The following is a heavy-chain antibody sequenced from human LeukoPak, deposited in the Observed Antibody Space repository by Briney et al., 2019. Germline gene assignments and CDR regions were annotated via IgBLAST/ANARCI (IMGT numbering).Heavy chain of an antibody. CDR3: AKDEGIRYFDWSPGIFDY. J-gene: IGHJ4*02. V-gene: IGHV3-30*18. CDR2: ISYDGSNK. CDR1: GFTFSSYG. D-gene: IGHD3-9*01. Sequence: GGSLRLSCAASGFTFSSYGMHWVRQAPGKGLEWVAVISYDGSNKYYADSVKGRFTISRDNSKNTLYLQMNSLRAEDTAVYYCAKDEGIRYFDWSPGIFDYWGQGTLVTVSS.